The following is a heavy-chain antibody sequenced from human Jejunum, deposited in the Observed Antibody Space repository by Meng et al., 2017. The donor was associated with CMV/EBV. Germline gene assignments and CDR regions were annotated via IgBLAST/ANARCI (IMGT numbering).Heavy chain of an antibody. CDR2: TRYDGENK. D-gene: IGHD1-26*01. V-gene: IGHV3-30*02. J-gene: IGHJ6*02. CDR1: GFSFSSFG. CDR3: ANFPSSAYYSEMDV. Sequence: GFSFSSFGMHWVRQAPGKGLEWVAFTRYDGENKYYADSVKGRFTISKDNSKNMLFLHMTSLRPEDTAVYYCANFPSSAYYSEMDVWGPGTTVTVSS.